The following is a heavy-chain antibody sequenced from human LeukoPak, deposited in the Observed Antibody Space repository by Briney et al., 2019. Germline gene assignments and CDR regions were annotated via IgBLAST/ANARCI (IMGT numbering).Heavy chain of an antibody. J-gene: IGHJ4*02. CDR1: TFSFNIYF. Sequence: PGGSLRLSCTVSTFSFNIYFMRWVRQPPGKGLEWVSSISGSGGRTYNADYVKGRFTVSRDNSKNTLYLQMNSLRAEDTAVYYCARDRRDGYNYIIDYWGQGTLVTVSS. CDR3: ARDRRDGYNYIIDY. D-gene: IGHD5-24*01. CDR2: ISGSGGRT. V-gene: IGHV3-23*01.